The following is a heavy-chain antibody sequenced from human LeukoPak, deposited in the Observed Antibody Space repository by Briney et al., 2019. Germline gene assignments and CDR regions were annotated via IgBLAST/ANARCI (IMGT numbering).Heavy chain of an antibody. CDR2: IYYSGST. CDR3: ARDGY. V-gene: IGHV4-61*01. CDR1: GGSISSSSYY. J-gene: IGHJ4*02. Sequence: SETLSLTCTVSGGSISSSSYYWGWIRQPPGKGLEWIGYIYYSGSTNYNPSLKSRVTISVDTSKNQFSLKLSSVTAADTAVYYCARDGYWGQGTLVTVSS.